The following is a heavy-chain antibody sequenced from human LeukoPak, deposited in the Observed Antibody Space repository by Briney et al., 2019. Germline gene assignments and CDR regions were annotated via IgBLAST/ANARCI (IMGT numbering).Heavy chain of an antibody. V-gene: IGHV1-8*01. CDR1: GYTFTSYD. CDR3: ARGVFGSDYYYMDV. J-gene: IGHJ6*03. Sequence: ASVKVSCKASGYTFTSYDINWVRQATGQGLEWMGWMNPNSGNTGYAQKFQGRVTMTRNTSIGTAYMELSSLRSEDTAVYYCARGVFGSDYYYMDVWGKGTTVTVSS. D-gene: IGHD3-3*01. CDR2: MNPNSGNT.